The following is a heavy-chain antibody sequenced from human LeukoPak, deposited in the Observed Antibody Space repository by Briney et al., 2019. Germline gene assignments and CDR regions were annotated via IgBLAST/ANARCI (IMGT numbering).Heavy chain of an antibody. V-gene: IGHV1-24*01. CDR2: FDPEDGET. Sequence: ASVKVSCKVSGYTLTELSMHWVRQAPGKGLEWMGGFDPEDGETIYAQKFQGRVTMTEDTSTDTAYMELSSLRSEDTAVYYCATALHWDHYYGMDVWGQGTTVTVSS. CDR3: ATALHWDHYYGMDV. J-gene: IGHJ6*02. CDR1: GYTLTELS. D-gene: IGHD7-27*01.